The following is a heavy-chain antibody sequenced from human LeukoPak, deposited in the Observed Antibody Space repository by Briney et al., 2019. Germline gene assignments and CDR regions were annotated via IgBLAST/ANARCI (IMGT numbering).Heavy chain of an antibody. CDR1: GFTFNNAR. D-gene: IGHD3-3*01. Sequence: GASLRLSCAASGFTFNNARMCWGRPAPGKGLEWVGRIKSKTDGGAIEYAAPVKGRFTISRDDSENMFYLQMNSLKTEDTAVYYCLSEWLFRFWGQGTLVTVSS. CDR3: LSEWLFRF. V-gene: IGHV3-15*01. CDR2: IKSKTDGGAI. J-gene: IGHJ4*02.